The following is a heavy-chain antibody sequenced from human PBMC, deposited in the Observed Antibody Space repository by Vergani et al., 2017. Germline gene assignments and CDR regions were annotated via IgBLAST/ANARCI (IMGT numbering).Heavy chain of an antibody. Sequence: VSCKASGGTFSSYAISWVRQAPGQGLEWMGGIIPIFGTANYAQKFQGRVTITADKSTSTAYMELSSLRSEDTAVYYCARQFEVRGPRGWFDPWGQGTLVTVSS. J-gene: IGHJ5*02. CDR3: ARQFEVRGPRGWFDP. D-gene: IGHD3-10*01. CDR1: GGTFSSYA. CDR2: IIPIFGTA. V-gene: IGHV1-69*06.